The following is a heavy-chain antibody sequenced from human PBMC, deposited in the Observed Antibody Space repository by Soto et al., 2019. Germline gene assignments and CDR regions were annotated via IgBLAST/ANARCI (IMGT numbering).Heavy chain of an antibody. D-gene: IGHD2-15*01. CDR3: VREDCGGGLCKRFDY. V-gene: IGHV3-74*03. CDR1: GFHMSSYW. CDR2: IDGPGHII. J-gene: IGHJ4*02. Sequence: EVHVEESGGGLVQPGGSLRLSCAASGFHMSSYWMHWARQAPGKGLVWVSSIDGPGHIIMHADSVKGRFTVSTDNAKNTLYLQMNSLRTEDTAVYYCVREDCGGGLCKRFDYWGQGTPVTVSS.